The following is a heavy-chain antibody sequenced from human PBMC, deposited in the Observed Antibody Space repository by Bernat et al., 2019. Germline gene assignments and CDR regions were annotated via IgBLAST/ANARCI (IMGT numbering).Heavy chain of an antibody. CDR1: GFTFDDYG. Sequence: EVQLVESGGGVVRPGGSLRLSCAASGFTFDDYGMSWVRQAPGKGLEWVSGINWNGGSTGYADPVKGRFTISRDNAKNSLYLQMNSLRAEDTALYYCARVAGYCSSTSCYAISYYYYYMDVWGKGTTVTVSS. CDR3: ARVAGYCSSTSCYAISYYYYYMDV. CDR2: INWNGGST. J-gene: IGHJ6*03. V-gene: IGHV3-20*04. D-gene: IGHD2-2*03.